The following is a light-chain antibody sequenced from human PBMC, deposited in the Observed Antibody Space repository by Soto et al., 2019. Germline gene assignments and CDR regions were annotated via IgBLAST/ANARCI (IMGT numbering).Light chain of an antibody. CDR1: SSDVGRYDL. Sequence: QSVLTQPASVSGSPGQSITISCTGSSSDVGRYDLLSWYQQHPGRAPKLIISEVSKRPSGVSNRFSGYKSGNTASLTISGLQSEDEADYYCSSNAGTRVWVFGGGTKVTVL. J-gene: IGLJ3*02. CDR3: SSNAGTRVWV. V-gene: IGLV2-23*02. CDR2: EVS.